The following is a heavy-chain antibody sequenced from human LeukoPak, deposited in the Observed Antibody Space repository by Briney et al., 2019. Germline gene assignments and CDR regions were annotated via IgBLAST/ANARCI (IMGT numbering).Heavy chain of an antibody. CDR1: GGSINSYY. CDR2: IHYSGST. V-gene: IGHV4-59*12. D-gene: IGHD3-10*01. CDR3: ARVVGGEVDY. J-gene: IGHJ4*02. Sequence: PSETLSLTCTVSGGSINSYYWSWIRQPPGKGLEWIRYIHYSGSTYYNPSLESRVTISVDTSKNQFSLKLSSVTAADTAVYYCARVVGGEVDYWGQGTLVTVSS.